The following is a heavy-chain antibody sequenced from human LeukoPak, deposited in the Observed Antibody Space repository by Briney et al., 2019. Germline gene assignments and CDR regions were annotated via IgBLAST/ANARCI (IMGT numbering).Heavy chain of an antibody. Sequence: SQTLSLTCTVSGGSISSSSSYCNWIRQPAGKGLEWIGRIYTSGSTNYNPSLKSRVTVSVDTSKNQFSLKLSSVTAADTAVYYCARQSAGSFYYYGMDVWGQGTTVTVSS. CDR1: GGSISSSSSY. CDR2: IYTSGST. V-gene: IGHV4-61*02. J-gene: IGHJ6*02. D-gene: IGHD1-26*01. CDR3: ARQSAGSFYYYGMDV.